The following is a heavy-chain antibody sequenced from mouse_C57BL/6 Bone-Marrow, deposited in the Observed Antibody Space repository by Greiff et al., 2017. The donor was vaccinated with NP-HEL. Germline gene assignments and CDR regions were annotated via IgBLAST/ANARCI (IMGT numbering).Heavy chain of an antibody. Sequence: QVQLQQSGAELVRPGTSVKMSCKASGYTFTNYWIGWAKQRPGHGLAWIGDIYPGGGYTNYNEKFKGKATLTADKSSSTAYMQFSSLTSEDSAIYYCARGYYGSQYYFDYWGQGTTLTVSS. CDR2: IYPGGGYT. CDR3: ARGYYGSQYYFDY. D-gene: IGHD1-1*01. J-gene: IGHJ2*01. V-gene: IGHV1-63*01. CDR1: GYTFTNYW.